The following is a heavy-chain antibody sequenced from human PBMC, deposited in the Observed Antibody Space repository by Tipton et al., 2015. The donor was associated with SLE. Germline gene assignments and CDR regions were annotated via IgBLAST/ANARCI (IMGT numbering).Heavy chain of an antibody. CDR2: INHSGST. Sequence: TLSLTCAVYGGSFSGYYWSWISQPPGKGLEWIGEINHSGSTSYNPSLKSRVTISVDTSKNQFSLKLSSVTAADTAVYYCARVRVGARGAFDIWGQGTMVTVSS. D-gene: IGHD1-26*01. CDR3: ARVRVGARGAFDI. CDR1: GGSFSGYY. V-gene: IGHV4-34*01. J-gene: IGHJ3*02.